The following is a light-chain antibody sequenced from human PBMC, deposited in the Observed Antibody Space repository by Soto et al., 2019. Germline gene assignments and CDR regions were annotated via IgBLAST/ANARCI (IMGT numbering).Light chain of an antibody. J-gene: IGKJ2*01. CDR1: QSVSSTY. Sequence: EIVLTQSPGTLSLSPGERATLSCRASQSVSSTYLAWYQQKPGQAPRLLIYGASSRATGIPDRFSGSASGTDLALTINRLPPEDIAIYYCQQYGDSRTFGQGTKLENK. V-gene: IGKV3-20*01. CDR3: QQYGDSRT. CDR2: GAS.